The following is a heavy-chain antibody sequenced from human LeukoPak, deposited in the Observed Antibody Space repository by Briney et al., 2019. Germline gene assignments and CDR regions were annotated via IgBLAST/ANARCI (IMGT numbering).Heavy chain of an antibody. D-gene: IGHD6-19*01. CDR1: GFTFSSYS. V-gene: IGHV3-23*01. CDR3: AKGRSIAVADPFDY. Sequence: PGGSLRLSCAASGFTFSSYSMNWVRQAPGEGLEWVSSISGSGISTYYADSVKGRLTISRDNSKNTLYLQMNSLRAEDTAVYYCAKGRSIAVADPFDYWGQGTLVTVSS. CDR2: ISGSGIST. J-gene: IGHJ4*02.